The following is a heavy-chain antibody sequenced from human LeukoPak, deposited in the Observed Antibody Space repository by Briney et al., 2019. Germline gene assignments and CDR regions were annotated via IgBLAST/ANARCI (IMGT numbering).Heavy chain of an antibody. V-gene: IGHV1-2*02. CDR2: INPNSGGT. J-gene: IGHJ4*02. CDR1: GYTFTSYY. D-gene: IGHD5-24*01. CDR3: ARDPPPRFGYNYGTSFDY. Sequence: ASVKVSCKASGYTFTSYYMHWVRQAPGQGLEWMGWINPNSGGTNYAQKFQGRVTMTRDMSTSTVYMELSSLRSEDTAVYYCARDPPPRFGYNYGTSFDYWGQGTLVTVSS.